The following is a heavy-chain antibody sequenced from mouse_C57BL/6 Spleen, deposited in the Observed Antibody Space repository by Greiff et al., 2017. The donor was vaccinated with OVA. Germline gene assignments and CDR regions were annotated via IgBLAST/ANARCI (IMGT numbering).Heavy chain of an antibody. V-gene: IGHV1-53*01. CDR2: INPSNGGT. CDR3: ARKTFTRWYFDV. Sequence: QVQLQQPGTELVKPGASVKLSCKASGYTFTSYWMHWVKQRPGQGLEWIGNINPSNGGTNYNEKFKSKATLTVDKSSSTAYMQLSSLTSEDSAVFYCARKTFTRWYFDVWGTGTTVTVSS. CDR1: GYTFTSYW. J-gene: IGHJ1*03. D-gene: IGHD2-12*01.